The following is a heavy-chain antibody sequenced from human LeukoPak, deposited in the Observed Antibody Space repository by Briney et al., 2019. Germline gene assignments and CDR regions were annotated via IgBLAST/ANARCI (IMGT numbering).Heavy chain of an antibody. J-gene: IGHJ6*02. D-gene: IGHD3-10*01. CDR1: GGTFSSYA. CDR3: ASPRITMVRRVSDPLDV. V-gene: IGHV1-69*04. Sequence: SVKVSCKASGGTFSSYAISWVRQAPGQGLEWMGRIIPILGIANYAQKFQGRVTITADKSTSTAYMELSSLRSEDTAVYYCASPRITMVRRVSDPLDVWGQGTTVTVSS. CDR2: IIPILGIA.